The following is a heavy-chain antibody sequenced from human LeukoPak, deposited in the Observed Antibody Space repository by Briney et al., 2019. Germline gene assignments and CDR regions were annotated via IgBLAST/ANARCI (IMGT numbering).Heavy chain of an antibody. CDR1: GFTFSSYS. V-gene: IGHV4-39*07. CDR2: IHYSGST. J-gene: IGHJ6*03. Sequence: GSLRLSCAASGFTFSSYSMNWIRQPPGKGLEWIGSIHYSGSTYYNPSLQSRVTISIDTSKNQFSLKLRFVTAADTAVYYCARVRCSGGSCPYYYYYYYMDVWGKGTTVTVSS. CDR3: ARVRCSGGSCPYYYYYYYMDV. D-gene: IGHD2-15*01.